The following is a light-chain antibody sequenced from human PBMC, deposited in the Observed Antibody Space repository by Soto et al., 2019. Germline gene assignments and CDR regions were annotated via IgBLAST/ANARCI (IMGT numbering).Light chain of an antibody. V-gene: IGKV3-15*01. CDR3: QQYNSWPYT. CDR1: QSVSSN. CDR2: NTF. J-gene: IGKJ2*01. Sequence: EIVMTQSPATLSVFPGERATLSCRASQSVSSNLVWYQQKPGQAPKLLIYNTFTRATGIPVRFSGSGSGTEFTLTISSPQSEDLAVYYCQQYNSWPYTFGQGTKLEI.